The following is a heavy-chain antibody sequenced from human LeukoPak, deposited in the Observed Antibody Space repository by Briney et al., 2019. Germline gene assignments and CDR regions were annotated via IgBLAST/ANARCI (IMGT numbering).Heavy chain of an antibody. Sequence: GGSPRLSCAASGFTFSSYAMSWVRQAPGKGLEWVSAISGSGGSTYYADSVKGRFTISRDNSKSTVFLQMTSLRDEDTAVYYCAKDQFGGYGSIDYWGQGILVTVSS. J-gene: IGHJ4*02. CDR1: GFTFSSYA. V-gene: IGHV3-23*01. CDR2: ISGSGGST. CDR3: AKDQFGGYGSIDY. D-gene: IGHD5-12*01.